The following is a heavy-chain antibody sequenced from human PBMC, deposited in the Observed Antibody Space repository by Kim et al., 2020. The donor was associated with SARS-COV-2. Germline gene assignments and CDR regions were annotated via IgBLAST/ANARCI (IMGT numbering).Heavy chain of an antibody. CDR1: GFTFSSYA. CDR2: ISGSGGST. Sequence: GGSLRLSCAASGFTFSSYAMSWVRQAPGKGLEWVSAISGSGGSTYYADSVKGRFTISRDNSKNTLYLQMNSLRAEDTAVYYCAKNELGFVVVPAAILSPFDYWGQGTLVTVSS. D-gene: IGHD2-2*02. J-gene: IGHJ4*02. CDR3: AKNELGFVVVPAAILSPFDY. V-gene: IGHV3-23*01.